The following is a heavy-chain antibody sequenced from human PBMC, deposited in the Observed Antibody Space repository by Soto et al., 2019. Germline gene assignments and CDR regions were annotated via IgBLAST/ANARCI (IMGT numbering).Heavy chain of an antibody. Sequence: EVQLVESGGGLVQPGGSLKLSCAASGFIFSGSAIHWVRQASGKGLEWVGRIRSRANNFATSSAASVKGRFTFYRDDSKNPAYLQMNTLKPEDTAVYYCARGQGAAIGDYYYHGMDVCGQGTTVTVSS. D-gene: IGHD2-2*02. J-gene: IGHJ6*02. CDR2: IRSRANNFAT. V-gene: IGHV3-73*02. CDR1: GFIFSGSA. CDR3: ARGQGAAIGDYYYHGMDV.